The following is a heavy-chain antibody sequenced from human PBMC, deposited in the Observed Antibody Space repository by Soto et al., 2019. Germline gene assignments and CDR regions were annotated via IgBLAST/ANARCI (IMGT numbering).Heavy chain of an antibody. V-gene: IGHV3-23*01. CDR1: GIDFGSRA. CDR2: ISANGFST. D-gene: IGHD1-1*01. CDR3: AVEGQYNWFLDF. Sequence: EVQLLQSGGGLVETGDFLRLSCAVSGIDFGSRAMSWVHQTPGKGLEWLSSISANGFSTYYRESVQGHFIISRSNAKNTLYLQINDLRGDDTGFYYCAVEGQYNWFLDFWGQGTLVTVSS. J-gene: IGHJ4*02.